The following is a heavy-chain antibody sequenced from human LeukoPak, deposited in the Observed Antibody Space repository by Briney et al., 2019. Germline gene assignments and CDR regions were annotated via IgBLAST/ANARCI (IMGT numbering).Heavy chain of an antibody. CDR1: ADSLSSGGHY. CDR2: IHHSGRS. Sequence: SETLSLTCTVSADSLSSGGHYWAWIRQFPGKGLEWIGFIHHSGRSRHNPSLKDRVAISVDTSRKQFALKLSSVTAADTAMYYCARGGNRFGGFYFDYWGQGIQVIVSS. CDR3: ARGGNRFGGFYFDY. V-gene: IGHV4-31*03. J-gene: IGHJ4*02. D-gene: IGHD3-10*01.